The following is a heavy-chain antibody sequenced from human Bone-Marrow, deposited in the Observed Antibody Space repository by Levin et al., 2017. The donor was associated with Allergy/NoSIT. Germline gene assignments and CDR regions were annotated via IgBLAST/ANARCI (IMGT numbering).Heavy chain of an antibody. CDR2: MYPEDSDI. V-gene: IGHV5-51*01. CDR1: GYNFDKYW. D-gene: IGHD6-13*01. J-gene: IGHJ5*02. Sequence: GESLKISCRSSGYNFDKYWIGWVRQMPGKGLEWMGIMYPEDSDIRYSPSFQGRVTISADKSISTAYLQWSSLKASDSAMYFCVRRAAGGTGGWLDPWGQGTLVTVSS. CDR3: VRRAAGGTGGWLDP.